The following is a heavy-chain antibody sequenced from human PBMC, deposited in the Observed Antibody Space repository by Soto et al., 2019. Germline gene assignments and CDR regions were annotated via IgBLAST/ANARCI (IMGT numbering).Heavy chain of an antibody. D-gene: IGHD3-3*01. CDR3: AKDTPSGAIFGVVMSFDY. J-gene: IGHJ4*02. V-gene: IGHV3-23*01. CDR2: ISGSGGST. Sequence: GGSLRLSCAASGFTFSSYAMSWVRQAPGKGLEWVSAISGSGGSTYYADSVKGRFTISRDNSKNTLYLQMNSLRAEDTAVYYCAKDTPSGAIFGVVMSFDYWGQGTLVTVSS. CDR1: GFTFSSYA.